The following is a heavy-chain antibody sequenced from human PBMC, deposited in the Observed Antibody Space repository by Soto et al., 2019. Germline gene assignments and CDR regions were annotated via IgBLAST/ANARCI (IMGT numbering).Heavy chain of an antibody. CDR3: ARPPTVDHDAFDI. J-gene: IGHJ3*02. CDR2: IYYSGST. V-gene: IGHV4-30-4*01. Sequence: QVQLQESGPGLVKPSQTLSLTCTVSGDSFSSGDYYWSWIRQPPGKGLEWIGYIYYSGSTYYNPSLKSRVTISVDTSKSQFSLKLSSVTAADTAVYFWARPPTVDHDAFDIWGQGTMVTVSS. CDR1: GDSFSSGDYY. D-gene: IGHD2-21*01.